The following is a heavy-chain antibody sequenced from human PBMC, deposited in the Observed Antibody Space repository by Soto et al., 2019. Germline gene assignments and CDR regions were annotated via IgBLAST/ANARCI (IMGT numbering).Heavy chain of an antibody. CDR1: GFTVSSNY. D-gene: IGHD3-22*01. CDR2: IYSGGST. J-gene: IGHJ1*01. Sequence: EVQLVESGGGLIQPGGSLRLSCAASGFTVSSNYMSWVRQAPGKGLEWVSVIYSGGSTYYADSVKGRFTISRDNSKNTLYLLMTCLRAEATAVYYCASDRVERGYPEDFQHWGQGNLVTVSS. CDR3: ASDRVERGYPEDFQH. V-gene: IGHV3-53*01.